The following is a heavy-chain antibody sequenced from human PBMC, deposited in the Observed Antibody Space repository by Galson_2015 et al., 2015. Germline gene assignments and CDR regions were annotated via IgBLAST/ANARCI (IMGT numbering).Heavy chain of an antibody. CDR3: AREHLTSRWFDP. V-gene: IGHV4-59*01. CDR2: MYYNGRA. J-gene: IGHJ5*02. Sequence: LSLTCTVSGGSISSYHWSWIRQPPGKGLEWIAYMYYNGRASYNPSLKSRVTISVDTSKNQFSLKLSSVTAADTAVYYCAREHLTSRWFDPWGQGTLVTVSS. CDR1: GGSISSYH. D-gene: IGHD2-2*01.